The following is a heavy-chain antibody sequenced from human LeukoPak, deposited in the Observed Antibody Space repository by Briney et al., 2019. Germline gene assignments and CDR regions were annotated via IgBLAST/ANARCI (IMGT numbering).Heavy chain of an antibody. CDR1: AFTVSSYY. CDR2: ITGSGDRT. D-gene: IGHD1-1*01. J-gene: IGHJ4*02. Sequence: GGSLRLSCAASAFTVSSYYMSWVRQAPGKGLEWVSAITGSGDRTYYTDSVKGRFTISRDNSKNTLYLQMNSLRAEDTSVYYCVKVRGGVGQLDWGQGTLVTVSS. CDR3: VKVRGGVGQLD. V-gene: IGHV3-23*01.